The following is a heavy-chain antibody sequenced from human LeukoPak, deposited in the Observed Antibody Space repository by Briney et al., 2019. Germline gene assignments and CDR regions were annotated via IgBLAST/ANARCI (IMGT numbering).Heavy chain of an antibody. D-gene: IGHD2-21*02. Sequence: GGSLRLSCAASGFTFSSYAMHWVRQAPGKGLGWVAVIWYDGSNKYYADSVKGRFTISRDNSKNTLYLQMNSLRAEDTAVYYCARSQVVTATGYYYYYMDVWGKGTTVTVSS. J-gene: IGHJ6*03. CDR3: ARSQVVTATGYYYYYMDV. CDR2: IWYDGSNK. CDR1: GFTFSSYA. V-gene: IGHV3-30*07.